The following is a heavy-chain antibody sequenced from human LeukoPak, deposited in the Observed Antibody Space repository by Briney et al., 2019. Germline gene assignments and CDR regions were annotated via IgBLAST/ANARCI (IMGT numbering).Heavy chain of an antibody. D-gene: IGHD3-3*01. Sequence: GESLKISCKGSGYSFTSYWIGWVRQMPGKGLEWMGIIYPGDSDTRYSPSFQGQVTISADKSISTTYLQWSSLKASDTAMYYCAGRPNNYDFQSAFDYWGQGTLVTVSS. CDR2: IYPGDSDT. J-gene: IGHJ4*02. CDR3: AGRPNNYDFQSAFDY. CDR1: GYSFTSYW. V-gene: IGHV5-51*01.